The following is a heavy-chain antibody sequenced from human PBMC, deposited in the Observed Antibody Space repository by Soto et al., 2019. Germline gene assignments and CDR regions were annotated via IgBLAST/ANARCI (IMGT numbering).Heavy chain of an antibody. J-gene: IGHJ4*02. CDR3: AARPGYSYGYGADY. CDR1: GGSISSGGYY. CDR2: IYYSEIT. V-gene: IGHV4-31*03. Sequence: QVQLQESGPGLVKPSQTLSLTCTVSGGSISSGGYYWSWIRQHPGKGLEWIGYIYYSEITNYNPSLKSRVTISLDTSKNQFSLMLWSVAAADTAVYYCAARPGYSYGYGADYWGQGTLVTVSA. D-gene: IGHD5-18*01.